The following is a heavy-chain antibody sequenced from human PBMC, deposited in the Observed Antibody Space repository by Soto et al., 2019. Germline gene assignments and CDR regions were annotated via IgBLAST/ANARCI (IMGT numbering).Heavy chain of an antibody. CDR3: SMTTTVNTASNLYYYYGMDV. J-gene: IGHJ6*02. V-gene: IGHV5-10-1*01. Sequence: PGESLKISCKGSGYSFTSYWISWVRQMPGKGLEWMGRIDPSDSYTNYSPSFQGHVTISADKSISTAYLQWSSLKASDTAMYYCSMTTTVNTASNLYYYYGMDVWGQGTTVTVSS. D-gene: IGHD4-4*01. CDR2: IDPSDSYT. CDR1: GYSFTSYW.